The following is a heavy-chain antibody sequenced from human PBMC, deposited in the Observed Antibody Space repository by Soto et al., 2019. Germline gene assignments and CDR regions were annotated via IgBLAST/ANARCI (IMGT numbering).Heavy chain of an antibody. J-gene: IGHJ6*03. V-gene: IGHV4-59*01. Sequence: QVQLQESGPGLVKPSETLSLTCTVSGGSISSYYWSWIRQPPGKGLECIGYIYYSGATNYNPTLKSRVTISVDTSKNQFSLKLRSVTAADTAGYYFARTFGHYCSGRATFLYYYYYMDVWGKGSTVTVSS. CDR3: ARTFGHYCSGRATFLYYYYYMDV. CDR1: GGSISSYY. CDR2: IYYSGAT. D-gene: IGHD3-10*01.